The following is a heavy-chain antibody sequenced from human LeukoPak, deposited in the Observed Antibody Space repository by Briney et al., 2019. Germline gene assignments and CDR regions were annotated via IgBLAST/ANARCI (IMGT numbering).Heavy chain of an antibody. V-gene: IGHV4-39*01. D-gene: IGHD2-15*01. CDR1: GGSISSNSYY. Sequence: SETLSLTCAVSGGSISSNSYYWGWIRQPPGKGLEWIGSIYYSGSTYYNPSLKSRVTISVDTSKNQFSLKLSSVTAADTAVYYCARVDGSCSGGSCPSGNWFDPWGQGTLVTVSS. J-gene: IGHJ5*02. CDR2: IYYSGST. CDR3: ARVDGSCSGGSCPSGNWFDP.